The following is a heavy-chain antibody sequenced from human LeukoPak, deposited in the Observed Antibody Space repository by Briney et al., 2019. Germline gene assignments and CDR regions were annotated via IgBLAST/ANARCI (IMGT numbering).Heavy chain of an antibody. CDR3: ARQKASGSYYGDAFDI. Sequence: GESLKSSCKGSGYSFTSYWIGWVRQMPGKGLEWMGIIYPGDSDTRYSPSFQGQVTISADKSISTAYLQWSSLKASDTAMYYCARQKASGSYYGDAFDIWGQGTMVTVSS. CDR2: IYPGDSDT. J-gene: IGHJ3*02. CDR1: GYSFTSYW. D-gene: IGHD1-26*01. V-gene: IGHV5-51*01.